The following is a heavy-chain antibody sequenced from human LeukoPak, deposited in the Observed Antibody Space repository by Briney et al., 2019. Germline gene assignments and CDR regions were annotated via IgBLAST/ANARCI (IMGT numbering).Heavy chain of an antibody. CDR3: ARETIAAAGNWFDP. Sequence: GGSLRLSCAASGFTFSSYWMHWVRQAPGKGLVWVSRINTDGSSTSYADSVKGRFTISRDNAKNTLYLQMNSLRAEDTAVYYCARETIAAAGNWFDPWGQGTLVTVS. D-gene: IGHD6-13*01. V-gene: IGHV3-74*01. J-gene: IGHJ5*02. CDR1: GFTFSSYW. CDR2: INTDGSST.